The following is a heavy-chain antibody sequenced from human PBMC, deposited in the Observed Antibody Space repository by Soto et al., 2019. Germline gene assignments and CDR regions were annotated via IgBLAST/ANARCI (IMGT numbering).Heavy chain of an antibody. D-gene: IGHD7-27*01. Sequence: SLRLSCAASGFTLSNYWMTWVRQAPGKGLEWVANINKDGSQKNYVDSVKGRFTIARDNGQNSLSLQINSLRVEGTAVYYCVRELGLAYWGQGALVTVSS. J-gene: IGHJ4*02. CDR1: GFTLSNYW. CDR2: INKDGSQK. V-gene: IGHV3-7*03. CDR3: VRELGLAY.